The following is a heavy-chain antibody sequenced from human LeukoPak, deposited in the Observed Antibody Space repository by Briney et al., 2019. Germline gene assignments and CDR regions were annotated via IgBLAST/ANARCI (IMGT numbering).Heavy chain of an antibody. Sequence: SETLSLTCVVYGGSFSGYYWSWIRQPPGKGLEWIGEINHSGSTNYNPSLKSRVTISVDTSKNQFSLKLSSVTAADTAVYYCARGNRIAVAGGWFDPWGQGTLVTVSS. CDR1: GGSFSGYY. CDR3: ARGNRIAVAGGWFDP. D-gene: IGHD6-19*01. V-gene: IGHV4-34*01. J-gene: IGHJ5*02. CDR2: INHSGST.